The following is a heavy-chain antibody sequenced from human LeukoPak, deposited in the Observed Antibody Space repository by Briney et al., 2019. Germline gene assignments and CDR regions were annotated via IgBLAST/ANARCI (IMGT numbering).Heavy chain of an antibody. D-gene: IGHD4-23*01. CDR1: GGTFISYA. V-gene: IGHV1-69*05. Sequence: ASVKVSCKASGGTFISYAISWVRQAPGQGLEWMGRIIPIFGTANYAQKFQGRVTITTDESTSTAYMELSSLRSEDTAVYYCARDRGYGGNSGSDYWGQGTLVTVSS. CDR2: IIPIFGTA. CDR3: ARDRGYGGNSGSDY. J-gene: IGHJ4*02.